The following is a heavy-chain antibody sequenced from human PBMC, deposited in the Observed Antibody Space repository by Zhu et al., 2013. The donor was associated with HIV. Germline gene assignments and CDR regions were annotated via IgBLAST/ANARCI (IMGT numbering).Heavy chain of an antibody. CDR3: ATGPTYSVSPA. CDR1: GFTFTSSA. Sequence: QMQLVQSGPEVKKPGTSVKVSCKASGFTFTSSAVQWVRQARGQRLEWIGWIVVGSGNTNYAQKFQERVTITRDMSTSTAYMELSSLRSEDTAVYYCATGPTYSVSPAWGQGALVTVSS. CDR2: IVVGSGNT. V-gene: IGHV1-58*01. J-gene: IGHJ5*02. D-gene: IGHD3-16*01.